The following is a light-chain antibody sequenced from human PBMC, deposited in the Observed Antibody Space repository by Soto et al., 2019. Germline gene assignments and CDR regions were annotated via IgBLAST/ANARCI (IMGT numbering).Light chain of an antibody. CDR1: QNIRSR. J-gene: IGKJ1*01. V-gene: IGKV1-5*01. CDR3: RQYYSNPWT. Sequence: HMPQAPSTLSASVGDRVTTACRGSQNIRSRLASCQQQPGRAPTLLIYAAATLQSGVPSGFSGSGSATDFTLPISCRQSEDFVAVYCRQYYSNPWTFGQGTQVDI. CDR2: AAA.